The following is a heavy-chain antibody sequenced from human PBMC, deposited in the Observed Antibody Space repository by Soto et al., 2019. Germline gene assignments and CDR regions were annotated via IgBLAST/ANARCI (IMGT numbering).Heavy chain of an antibody. V-gene: IGHV3-30*18. CDR2: ISDDGSKK. Sequence: QVQLVESGGGVVQPGRSLRLSCAASGSSFNNYAMHWVRQAPGKGLEWVTLISDDGSKKYFADSVKGRFTVSRDNSKNTLFLQMNSLKTEDTAVYYCAKSAHPAAVTLYYFDSWGQGTLVTVSS. D-gene: IGHD4-17*01. CDR1: GSSFNNYA. CDR3: AKSAHPAAVTLYYFDS. J-gene: IGHJ4*02.